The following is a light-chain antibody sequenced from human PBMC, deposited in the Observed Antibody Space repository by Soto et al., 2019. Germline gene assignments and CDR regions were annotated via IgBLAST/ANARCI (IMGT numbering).Light chain of an antibody. V-gene: IGKV1-5*01. Sequence: DIQMTQSPSTLSASVGDRVTITCRASQNIVNWLAWYQQKPGKAPKVLIFGASTLERGVPSRFSGTGSGTEFTLTIINLQLGDFAAYYCQQDNTFSPTFGQGTRLEIK. CDR3: QQDNTFSPT. CDR1: QNIVNW. CDR2: GAS. J-gene: IGKJ5*01.